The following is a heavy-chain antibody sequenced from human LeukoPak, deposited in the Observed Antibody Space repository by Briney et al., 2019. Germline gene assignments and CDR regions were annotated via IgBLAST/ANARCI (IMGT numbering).Heavy chain of an antibody. D-gene: IGHD2-15*01. V-gene: IGHV3-7*04. CDR3: VRSRYCSVGRCYSDY. CDR2: IKLDGSEK. J-gene: IGHJ4*02. Sequence: GGSLRLSCAASGFTFSNYWMNWVRQAPGRGLEWVANIKLDGSEKYYVDSVKGRFTISRDNAKNSLYLQMNSLRAEDTAVYYCVRSRYCSVGRCYSDYWGQGTLVTVSS. CDR1: GFTFSNYW.